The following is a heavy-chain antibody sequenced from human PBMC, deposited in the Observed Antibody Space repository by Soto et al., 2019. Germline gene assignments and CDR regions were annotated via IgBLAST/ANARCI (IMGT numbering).Heavy chain of an antibody. CDR2: ISAYNGNT. V-gene: IGHV1-18*04. D-gene: IGHD5-18*01. Sequence: QVQLVQCGAEVKRPGASVKVSCKASGYTFTSYGIIWVRQAPGQGLEWMGWISAYNGNTNYAQKLQGRVTMTTDTSTSTAYMELRSLRSDDTAVYYCARDWGYMVTSNGFDYWGQGTLVTVSS. CDR1: GYTFTSYG. J-gene: IGHJ4*02. CDR3: ARDWGYMVTSNGFDY.